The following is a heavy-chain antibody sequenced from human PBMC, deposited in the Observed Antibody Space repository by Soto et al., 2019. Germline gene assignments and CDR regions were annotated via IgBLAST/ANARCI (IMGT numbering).Heavy chain of an antibody. CDR2: IIPIFGTA. CDR1: GGTFSSYA. J-gene: IGHJ6*02. CDR3: ARSLLGGLEWLYYYYYGMDV. V-gene: IGHV1-69*13. Sequence: GASVKVSCKASGGTFSSYAISWVRQAPGQGLEWMGGIIPIFGTANYAQKFQGRVTITADESTSTAYMELSSLRSEDTAVYYCARSLLGGLEWLYYYYYGMDVWGQGTTVTVSS. D-gene: IGHD3-3*01.